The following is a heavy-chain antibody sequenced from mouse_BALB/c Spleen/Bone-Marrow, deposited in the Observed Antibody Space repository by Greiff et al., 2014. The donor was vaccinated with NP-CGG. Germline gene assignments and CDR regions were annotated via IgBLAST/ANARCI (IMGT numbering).Heavy chain of an antibody. V-gene: IGHV1S137*01. CDR3: ARDGSSWGYFDV. CDR2: ISTYYGDA. CDR1: GYTFTDYA. J-gene: IGHJ1*01. D-gene: IGHD1-1*01. Sequence: ESGAELVRPGVSVKISCKGSGYTFTDYAMHWVKQSHAKSLEWIGVISTYYGDASYNQKFKGKATMTVDKSSSTAYMELARLTSEDSAIYYCARDGSSWGYFDVWGAGTTVTVSS.